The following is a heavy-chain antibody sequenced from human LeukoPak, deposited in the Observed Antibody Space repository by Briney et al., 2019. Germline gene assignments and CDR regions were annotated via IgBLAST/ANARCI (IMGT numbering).Heavy chain of an antibody. CDR1: GSTVSSNY. J-gene: IGHJ5*02. V-gene: IGHV3-53*01. D-gene: IGHD6-13*01. CDR3: MLPPWAAGGP. Sequence: GGSLRLSCAASGSTVSSNYMSWVRQAPGKGLEWVSGIYSGGSTYYADSVKGRFTISRDNSKNTLYLQMNSLRPEDTAVYYCMLPPWAAGGPWGQGTLVTVSS. CDR2: IYSGGST.